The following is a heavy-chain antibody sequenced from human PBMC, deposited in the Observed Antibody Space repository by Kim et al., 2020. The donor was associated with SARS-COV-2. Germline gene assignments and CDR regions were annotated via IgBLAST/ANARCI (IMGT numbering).Heavy chain of an antibody. D-gene: IGHD6-25*01. J-gene: IGHJ4*02. V-gene: IGHV3-21*01. Sequence: GGSLRLSCAASGFSFSTYNMNWVRQAPGKGLEWVSSISTSGSYIYYADSVKGRFTISRDNAKNSLYLQMDSLRAEDTAVYYCAKVAAEDYWGQGTRVTVSS. CDR1: GFSFSTYN. CDR2: ISTSGSYI. CDR3: AKVAAEDY.